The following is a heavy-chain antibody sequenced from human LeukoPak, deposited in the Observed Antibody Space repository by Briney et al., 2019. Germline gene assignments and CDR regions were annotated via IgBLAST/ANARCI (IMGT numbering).Heavy chain of an antibody. CDR3: ARDRDGSGSSSYFDY. J-gene: IGHJ4*02. CDR2: IYYSGST. V-gene: IGHV4-59*06. CDR1: GGSISSYY. Sequence: SETLSLTCTVSGGSISSYYWSWIRQPPGKGLEWIGYIYYSGSTYYNPSLKSRVTISVDTSKNQFTLKLSSVTAADTAVYYCARDRDGSGSSSYFDYWGQGTLVTVSS. D-gene: IGHD3-10*01.